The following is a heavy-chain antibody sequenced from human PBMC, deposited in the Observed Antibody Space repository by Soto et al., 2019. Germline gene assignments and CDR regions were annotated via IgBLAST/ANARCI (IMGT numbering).Heavy chain of an antibody. J-gene: IGHJ5*02. Sequence: SETLSLTCSVSGGSINSNNYYWGWIRQPPGKGLEWIGSIYYSGYTYYNPSLKSRITTSLDTSKNQFSLRLTSVTAADTAVYYCARVRDWFDPWGQGTLVTVSS. CDR3: ARVRDWFDP. D-gene: IGHD3-3*01. CDR2: IYYSGYT. V-gene: IGHV4-39*07. CDR1: GGSINSNNYY.